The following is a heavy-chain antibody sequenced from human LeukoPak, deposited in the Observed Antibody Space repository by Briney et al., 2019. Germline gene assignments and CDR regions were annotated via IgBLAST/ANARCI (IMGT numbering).Heavy chain of an antibody. V-gene: IGHV4-39*01. CDR1: GGSISSSSYY. J-gene: IGHJ4*02. Sequence: SETLSLTCPVSGGSISSSSYYWGWIRQPPGKGLEWIGSIYYSGSTYYNPSLKSRVTISVDTSKNQFSLKLSSVTAADTAVYYCARGRGMTTIDYWGQGTLVTVSS. CDR2: IYYSGST. CDR3: ARGRGMTTIDY. D-gene: IGHD4-17*01.